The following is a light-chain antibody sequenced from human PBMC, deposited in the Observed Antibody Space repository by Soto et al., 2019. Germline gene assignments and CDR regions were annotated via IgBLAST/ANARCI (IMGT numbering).Light chain of an antibody. CDR1: SSDVGSYNY. CDR3: SSYAGNNNYV. V-gene: IGLV2-8*01. CDR2: EVS. Sequence: QSALTQPPSASGSPGQSVTISCTGTSSDVGSYNYVSWFQQQTGKAPKLMIYEVSKRPSGVPGRFSGSKSGNTASLTVSGLQAEDEADYYCSSYAGNNNYVFGTGTKVTVL. J-gene: IGLJ1*01.